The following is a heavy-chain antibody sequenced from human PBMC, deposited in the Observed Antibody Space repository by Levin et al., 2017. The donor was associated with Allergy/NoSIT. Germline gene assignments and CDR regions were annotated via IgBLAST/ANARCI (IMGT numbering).Heavy chain of an antibody. CDR2: INPNSGGT. D-gene: IGHD3-10*01. J-gene: IGHJ6*03. Sequence: GESLKISCKASGYTFTGYYMHWVRQAPGQGLEWMGWINPNSGGTNYAQKFQGRVTMTRDTSISTAYMELSRLRSDDTAVYFCARVDGARFGDALNDMDVWGKGTTVTVSS. V-gene: IGHV1-2*02. CDR1: GYTFTGYY. CDR3: ARVDGARFGDALNDMDV.